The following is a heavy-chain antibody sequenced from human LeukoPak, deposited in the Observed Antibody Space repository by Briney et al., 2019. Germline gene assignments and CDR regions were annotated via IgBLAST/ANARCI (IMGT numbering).Heavy chain of an antibody. Sequence: SETLSLTCTVSGGTISSSSHYWAWIRQPPGKGLEWLATISESGTTYYNPSLKSRVTISVDTSKNQFSLKLGSVTAADTAVFYCARYSGSYFDYWGQGTLVTVSS. V-gene: IGHV4-39*01. J-gene: IGHJ4*02. D-gene: IGHD3-10*01. CDR3: ARYSGSYFDY. CDR2: ISESGTT. CDR1: GGTISSSSHY.